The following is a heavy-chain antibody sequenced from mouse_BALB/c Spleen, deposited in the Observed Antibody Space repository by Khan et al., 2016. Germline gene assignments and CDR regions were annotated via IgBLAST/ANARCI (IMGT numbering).Heavy chain of an antibody. CDR1: GYAFTSYN. V-gene: IGHV1S135*01. CDR3: AKEGITTVVAKGLDY. Sequence: VQLQQSGPELVKPGASVKVSCKASGYAFTSYNMYWVKQSHGKSLEWIGYIDPYNGGTSYNQKFKGKATLTVDKSSSTAYMHLNSLQSTDSAVYYCAKEGITTVVAKGLDYWGQGTTLTVSS. J-gene: IGHJ2*01. CDR2: IDPYNGGT. D-gene: IGHD1-1*01.